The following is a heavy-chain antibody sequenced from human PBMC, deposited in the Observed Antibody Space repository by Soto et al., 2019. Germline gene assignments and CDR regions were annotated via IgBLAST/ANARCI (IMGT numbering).Heavy chain of an antibody. V-gene: IGHV1-69*13. J-gene: IGHJ6*02. CDR2: IISIFGTA. D-gene: IGHD2-2*01. CDR3: ARALRYCSSNSCPSYYYYYYGMDV. Sequence: ASVKVSCKASVGTFSSYAISWVRQAPGQGLEWMGGIISIFGTANYAQKFQGRVTITADESTSTAYMELSSLRSEDTAVYYCARALRYCSSNSCPSYYYYYYGMDVWGQGTTVTVSS. CDR1: VGTFSSYA.